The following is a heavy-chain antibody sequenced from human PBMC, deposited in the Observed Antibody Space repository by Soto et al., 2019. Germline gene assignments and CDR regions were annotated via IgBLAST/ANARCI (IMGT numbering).Heavy chain of an antibody. CDR2: ISYDGSNK. V-gene: IGHV3-30*18. CDR3: AKIDSSGWYVFDY. D-gene: IGHD6-19*01. CDR1: GFTFSSYG. Sequence: PGGSLRLSCEASGFTFSSYGMHWVRQTPGKGLEWVAVISYDGSNKYYADSVKGRFTISRDNSKNTLYLQMDSLRAEDTAVYYCAKIDSSGWYVFDYWGQGTLVTDSS. J-gene: IGHJ4*02.